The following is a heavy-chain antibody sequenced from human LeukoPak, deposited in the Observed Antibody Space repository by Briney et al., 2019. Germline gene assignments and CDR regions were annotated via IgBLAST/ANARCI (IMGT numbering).Heavy chain of an antibody. CDR3: ARGVNNWNVDVFDI. CDR2: INHSGST. V-gene: IGHV4-39*07. Sequence: SETLSLTCTVSGGSISSGSYYWTRIRQPPGKGLEWIGEINHSGSTNYNPSLKSRVTISVDTSKNQFSLKLSSVTAADTAVYYCARGVNNWNVDVFDIWGQGTMVAVSS. D-gene: IGHD1-20*01. CDR1: GGSISSGSYY. J-gene: IGHJ3*02.